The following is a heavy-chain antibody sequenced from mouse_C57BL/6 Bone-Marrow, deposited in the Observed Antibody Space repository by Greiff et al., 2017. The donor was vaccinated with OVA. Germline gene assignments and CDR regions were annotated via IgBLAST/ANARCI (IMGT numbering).Heavy chain of an antibody. CDR1: GFTFSDYG. CDR2: ISSGSSTI. Sequence: EVKGVESGGGLVKPGGSLKLSCAASGFTFSDYGMHWVRQAPEKGLEWVAYISSGSSTIYYADTVKGRFIISRDNAKNTLFLQMTSLRSEDTAMYYCARPTRAWFAYWGQGTLVTVSA. J-gene: IGHJ3*01. CDR3: ARPTRAWFAY. V-gene: IGHV5-17*01.